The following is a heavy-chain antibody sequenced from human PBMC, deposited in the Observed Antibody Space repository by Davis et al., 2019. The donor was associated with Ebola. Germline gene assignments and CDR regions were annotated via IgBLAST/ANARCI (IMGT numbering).Heavy chain of an antibody. V-gene: IGHV3-30*18. J-gene: IGHJ4*02. CDR3: AKDRIFGVVIGSWVFHY. D-gene: IGHD3-3*02. CDR2: ISYDGSNK. CDR1: GFTFSSYG. Sequence: PGGSLRLSCAASGFTFSSYGMHWVRQAPGKGLEWVAVISYDGSNKYYADSVKGRFTISRDNSKNTLYLQMNSLRAEDTAVYYCAKDRIFGVVIGSWVFHYWGQGTLVTVSS.